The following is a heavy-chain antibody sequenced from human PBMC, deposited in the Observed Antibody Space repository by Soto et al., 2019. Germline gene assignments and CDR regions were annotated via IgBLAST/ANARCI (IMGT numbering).Heavy chain of an antibody. V-gene: IGHV4-30-2*01. J-gene: IGHJ4*02. D-gene: IGHD3-10*01. CDR3: ARFVLRGVRGVIGIFDY. Sequence: SETLSLTCAVSGGSISSGGYSWSWIRQPPGNGLEWIGYIYHSGSTYYNPSLKSRVTISVDRSKNQFSLKLSSVTAADTAVYYCARFVLRGVRGVIGIFDYWGQGTLVTVSS. CDR1: GGSISSGGYS. CDR2: IYHSGST.